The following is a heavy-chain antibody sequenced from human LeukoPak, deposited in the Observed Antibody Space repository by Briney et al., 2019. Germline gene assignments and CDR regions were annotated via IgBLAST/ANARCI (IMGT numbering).Heavy chain of an antibody. Sequence: SETLSLTCTVPGGSISSYYWSWIRQPAGKGLEWIGRIYTSGSTNYNPSLKSRVTMSVDTSKNQFSLKLSSVTAADTAVYYCARVKDPGGYYCYYYMDIWGKGNTVTVSS. CDR2: IYTSGST. V-gene: IGHV4-4*07. J-gene: IGHJ6*03. CDR1: GGSISSYY. CDR3: ARVKDPGGYYCYYYMDI. D-gene: IGHD3-16*01.